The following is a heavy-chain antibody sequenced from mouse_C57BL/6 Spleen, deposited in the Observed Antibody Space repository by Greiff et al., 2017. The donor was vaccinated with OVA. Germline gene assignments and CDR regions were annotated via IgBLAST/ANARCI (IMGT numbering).Heavy chain of an antibody. V-gene: IGHV2-2*01. D-gene: IGHD2-4*01. Sequence: VQLQESGPGLVQPSQSLSITCTVSGFSLTSYGVHWVRQSPGKGLEWLGVIWSGGSTDYNAAFISRLSISKDNSKSQVFFKMNSLQADDTAIYYCARTYDYDEGFAYWGQGTLVTVSA. CDR2: IWSGGST. CDR3: ARTYDYDEGFAY. J-gene: IGHJ3*01. CDR1: GFSLTSYG.